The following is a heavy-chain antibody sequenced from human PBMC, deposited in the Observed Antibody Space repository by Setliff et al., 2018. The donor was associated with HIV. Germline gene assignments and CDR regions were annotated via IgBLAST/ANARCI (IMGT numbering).Heavy chain of an antibody. D-gene: IGHD6-19*01. Sequence: PLETLSLTCTVSGASISSGDSYWTWIRQSPGKGLEWIGFIYYSGSTYYNPSLKSRISISLDASKSQFSLWLTSVTAADTAVYYCARGRWGGGAGAPSYYFDSWGQGTLVTVSS. J-gene: IGHJ4*02. V-gene: IGHV4-30-4*01. CDR2: IYYSGST. CDR3: ARGRWGGGAGAPSYYFDS. CDR1: GASISSGDSY.